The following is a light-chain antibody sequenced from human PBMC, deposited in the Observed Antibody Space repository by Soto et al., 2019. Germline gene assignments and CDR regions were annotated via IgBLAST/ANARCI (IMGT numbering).Light chain of an antibody. V-gene: IGKV3-20*01. CDR2: GAS. Sequence: EIVLTQSPGTLSLSPGERATLFCRASQSVSSSYLAWYQQKPGQAPRLLIYGASSRATGIPDRFSGSGSGTDFTLTIRRLEPEDFAVYYCQQYGSSYPWTVGQGTKVDSK. J-gene: IGKJ1*01. CDR1: QSVSSSY. CDR3: QQYGSSYPWT.